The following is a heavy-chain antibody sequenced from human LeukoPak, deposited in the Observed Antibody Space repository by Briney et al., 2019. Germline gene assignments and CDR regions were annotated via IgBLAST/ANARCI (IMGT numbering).Heavy chain of an antibody. CDR3: ARDPQGSYYYMDV. Sequence: ALRLSCAASGFTFSSYAMHWVRQAPGKGLEWVAVISYDGSNKYYADSVKGRFTISRDNSKNTLYLQMNSLRAEDTAVYYCARDPQGSYYYMDVWGKGTTVTVSS. CDR2: ISYDGSNK. J-gene: IGHJ6*03. CDR1: GFTFSSYA. V-gene: IGHV3-30-3*01.